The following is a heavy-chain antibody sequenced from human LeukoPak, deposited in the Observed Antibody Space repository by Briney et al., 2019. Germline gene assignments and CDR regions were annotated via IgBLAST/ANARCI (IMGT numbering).Heavy chain of an antibody. V-gene: IGHV1-2*02. D-gene: IGHD3-22*01. CDR3: ASARYYYDSGGYYYSGLAAFYI. CDR2: INPNSGGT. J-gene: IGHJ3*02. CDR1: GYTFTGYY. Sequence: ASVKVSCKASGYTFTGYYMHWVRQAPGQGLEWMGWINPNSGGTNYAQKFQGRVTMTRDTSISTAYMELSRLTSDDTAVYYCASARYYYDSGGYYYSGLAAFYIWGQGTLVTVSS.